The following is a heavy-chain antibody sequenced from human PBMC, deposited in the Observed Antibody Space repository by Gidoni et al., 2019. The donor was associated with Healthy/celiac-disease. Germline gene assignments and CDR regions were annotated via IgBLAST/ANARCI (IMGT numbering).Heavy chain of an antibody. Sequence: QVQLVESGGGVVQPGRSLRLSCAHSGFTFSSYAMHWVRQAPGKGLEWVAVISYDGSNKYYADSVKGRFTISRDNSKNTLYLQMNSLRAEDTAVYYCARGDDSSGASLFDYWGQGTLVTVSS. CDR3: ARGDDSSGASLFDY. V-gene: IGHV3-30*04. CDR2: ISYDGSNK. J-gene: IGHJ4*02. D-gene: IGHD3-22*01. CDR1: GFTFSSYA.